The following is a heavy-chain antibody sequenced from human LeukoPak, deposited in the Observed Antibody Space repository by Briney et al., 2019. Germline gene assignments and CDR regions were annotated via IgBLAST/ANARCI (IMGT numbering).Heavy chain of an antibody. CDR3: AKDRTGYSGYGYYYYYMDV. CDR2: ISSSGSTI. J-gene: IGHJ6*03. CDR1: GFTFSDYY. D-gene: IGHD5-12*01. V-gene: IGHV3-11*01. Sequence: KPGGSLRLSCAASGFTFSDYYMSWIRQAPGKGLEWVSYISSSGSTIYYADSVKGRFTISRDNAKNSLYLQMNSLRAEDTAVYYCAKDRTGYSGYGYYYYYMDVWGKGTTVTVSS.